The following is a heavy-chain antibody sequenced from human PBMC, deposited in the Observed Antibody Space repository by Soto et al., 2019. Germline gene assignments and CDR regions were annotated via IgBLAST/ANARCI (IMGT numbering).Heavy chain of an antibody. V-gene: IGHV3-48*01. CDR3: ARSAPGRDAFDI. J-gene: IGHJ3*02. CDR2: ISSSSSTI. Sequence: GGSLRLSCADSGFTFSSYSMNWVRQAPGKGLDWVSYISSSSSTIYYADSVKGRFTISRDNAKNSLYLQMNSLRAEDTAVYYCARSAPGRDAFDIWGQGTSVSV. CDR1: GFTFSSYS.